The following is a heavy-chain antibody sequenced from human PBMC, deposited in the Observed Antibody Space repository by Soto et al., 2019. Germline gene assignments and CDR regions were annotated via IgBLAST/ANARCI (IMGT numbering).Heavy chain of an antibody. V-gene: IGHV4-31*03. Sequence: SETLSLTCTVSGDSIGGVGYWSWIRQFPGRGLEWIGCISSSGSTYYNPALNNRISLSLDTSQNQFSLKLLSVTAADTAIYYCARSGVAGIVIPSHWFDPWAREPWSPSPQ. CDR3: ARSGVAGIVIPSHWFDP. CDR1: GDSIGGVGY. D-gene: IGHD6-19*01. CDR2: ISSSGST. J-gene: IGHJ5*02.